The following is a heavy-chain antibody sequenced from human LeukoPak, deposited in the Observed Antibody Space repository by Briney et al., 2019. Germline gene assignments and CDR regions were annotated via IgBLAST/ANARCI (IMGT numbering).Heavy chain of an antibody. CDR2: ISGSGGST. V-gene: IGHV3-23*01. J-gene: IGHJ4*02. D-gene: IGHD4-17*01. CDR3: AKESPRKATVTTDSGDY. Sequence: GGSLRLSCAASGFTFSSYAMSWVRQAPGKGLEWVSAISGSGGSTYYADSVKVRFTISRDNSKNTLYLQMNSLRAEDTAVYYCAKESPRKATVTTDSGDYWGQGTLVTVSS. CDR1: GFTFSSYA.